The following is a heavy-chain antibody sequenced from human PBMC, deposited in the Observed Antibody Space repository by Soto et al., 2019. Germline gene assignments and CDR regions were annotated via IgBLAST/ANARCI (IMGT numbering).Heavy chain of an antibody. CDR2: IFYTGGA. CDR3: TDMLGQWLPRD. J-gene: IGHJ4*02. D-gene: IGHD6-19*01. V-gene: IGHV4-30-4*08. Sequence: HSETLSLTCTVSGGSISSGDYYWSWIRQHPGRGLEWIGYIFYTGGAYYTPSLKSRVTISVDTSRNQFSMKLNSVTAADTAVYYCTDMLGQWLPRDWGQGTVVTVSS. CDR1: GGSISSGDYY.